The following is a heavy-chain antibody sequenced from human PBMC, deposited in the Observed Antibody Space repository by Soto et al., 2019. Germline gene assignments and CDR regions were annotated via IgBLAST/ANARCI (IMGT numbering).Heavy chain of an antibody. CDR1: GGTFSSYA. V-gene: IGHV1-69*01. Sequence: QVQLVQSGAEVKKPGSSVKVSCKASGGTFSSYAISWVRQAPGQGLEWMGGIIPISGTANYAQKFQGRVTITADESTSTAYLELSSLRSEDTAVYYCASSQGRSTSLEIYYYYYYGMDVWGQGTKVTVSS. CDR3: ASSQGRSTSLEIYYYYYYGMDV. J-gene: IGHJ6*02. CDR2: IIPISGTA. D-gene: IGHD2-2*01.